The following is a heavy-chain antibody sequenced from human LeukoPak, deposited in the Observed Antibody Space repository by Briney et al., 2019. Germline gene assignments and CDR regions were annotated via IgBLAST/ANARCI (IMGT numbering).Heavy chain of an antibody. J-gene: IGHJ4*02. V-gene: IGHV3-21*01. CDR1: GFTFSRYN. CDR2: ITSSSIYI. CDR3: ARDGITMRLLEY. D-gene: IGHD3-10*01. Sequence: GGSLRLSCAASGFTFSRYNMNWVRQAPGKGLEWVSSITSSSIYIYYADSMKGRFTISRDNAKNSLYLQVDSLRAEDTAVYYCARDGITMRLLEYWDQGTLVTVSS.